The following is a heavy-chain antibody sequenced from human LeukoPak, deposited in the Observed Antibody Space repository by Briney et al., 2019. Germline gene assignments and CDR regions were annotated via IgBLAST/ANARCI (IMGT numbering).Heavy chain of an antibody. CDR2: FDPEDGET. D-gene: IGHD3-9*01. Sequence: ASVKVSCKVSGYTLTELSMYWVRQAPGKGLEWMGGFDPEDGETIYAQKFQGRVTMTEDTSTDTAYMELSSLRSEDTAVYYCATFTESLTPEYYDILTGYPRYFDYWGQGTLVTVSS. CDR1: GYTLTELS. V-gene: IGHV1-24*01. CDR3: ATFTESLTPEYYDILTGYPRYFDY. J-gene: IGHJ4*02.